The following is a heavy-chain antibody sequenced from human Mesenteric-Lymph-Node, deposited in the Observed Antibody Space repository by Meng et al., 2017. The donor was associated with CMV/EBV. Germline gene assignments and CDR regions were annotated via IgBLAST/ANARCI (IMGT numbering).Heavy chain of an antibody. D-gene: IGHD6-13*01. CDR2: INPNSGGT. J-gene: IGHJ5*02. V-gene: IGHV1-2*02. Sequence: ASVKVSCKASGYTFTSYDINWGRQAPGQGLEWMGWINPNSGGTKYAQKFQGRVTMTRDTSISTAYMELGRLRSDDTAVYYCAREVIAAAGGNWFDPWGQGTLVTVSS. CDR1: GYTFTSYD. CDR3: AREVIAAAGGNWFDP.